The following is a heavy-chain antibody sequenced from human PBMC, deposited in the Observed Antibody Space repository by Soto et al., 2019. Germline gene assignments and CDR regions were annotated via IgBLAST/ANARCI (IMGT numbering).Heavy chain of an antibody. V-gene: IGHV4-59*08. J-gene: IGHJ5*02. CDR2: IYYSGNT. CDR3: ARQLDILTGLIGYSWFDP. CDR1: GGSISSYY. D-gene: IGHD3-9*01. Sequence: SETLSLTCTVSGGSISSYYWSWIRQPPGKGLEWIGYIYYSGNTNYNPSLKSRVTISVDTSKNQFSLKLSSVTAADTAVYYCARQLDILTGLIGYSWFDPWGQGTLVTVSS.